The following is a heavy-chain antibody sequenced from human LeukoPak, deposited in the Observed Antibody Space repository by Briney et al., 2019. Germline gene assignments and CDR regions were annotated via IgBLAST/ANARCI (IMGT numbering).Heavy chain of an antibody. J-gene: IGHJ4*02. CDR1: GFTFSSYE. Sequence: GGSLRLSCAASGFTFSSYEMNWVRQAPGKGLEWVSYISSSGSTIYYADSVKGRFTISRDNAKNSLYLQMNSLRAEDTAVYYCARVFPETYYDYVWGSWGQGTLVTVSS. D-gene: IGHD3-16*01. V-gene: IGHV3-48*03. CDR3: ARVFPETYYDYVWGS. CDR2: ISSSGSTI.